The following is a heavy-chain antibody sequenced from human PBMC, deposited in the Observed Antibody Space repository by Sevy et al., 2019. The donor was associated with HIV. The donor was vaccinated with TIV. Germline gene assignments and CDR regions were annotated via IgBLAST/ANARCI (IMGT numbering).Heavy chain of an antibody. CDR2: IYYSGST. D-gene: IGHD2-2*02. Sequence: SETLSLTCTVSGGSISSGGYYWSWIRQHPGNGLEWIGYIYYSGSTYYNPSLKSRVTISVDTSKNQFSLKLSSVTAADTAVYYCARSYCSSTSCYTPGGGMDVWGQGTTVTVSS. CDR3: ARSYCSSTSCYTPGGGMDV. CDR1: GGSISSGGYY. V-gene: IGHV4-31*03. J-gene: IGHJ6*02.